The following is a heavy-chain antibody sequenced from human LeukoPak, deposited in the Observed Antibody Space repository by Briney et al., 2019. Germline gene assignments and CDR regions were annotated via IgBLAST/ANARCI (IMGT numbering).Heavy chain of an antibody. CDR3: VRSTGFAWYFDN. D-gene: IGHD3-9*01. J-gene: IGHJ4*02. CDR2: INPNSGAT. CDR1: GYSFTNYG. Sequence: AASVKVSCKTSGYSFTNYGISWVRQAPGQGLEWMGWINPNSGATIYAQKFQDTVTITRDTSVRTLYMELTRLKSDDTAIYYCVRSTGFAWYFDNWGPGTLVTVS. V-gene: IGHV1-2*02.